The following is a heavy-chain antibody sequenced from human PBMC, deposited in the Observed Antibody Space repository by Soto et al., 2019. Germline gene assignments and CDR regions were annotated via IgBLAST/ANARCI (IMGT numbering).Heavy chain of an antibody. Sequence: SGPTLVNPTQTLTLTCTFSGFSLSTSGVGVGWIRQPPGKALEWLALIYWDDDKRYSPSLKSRLTITKDTSKNQVVLTMTNMDPVDTATYYCAHMRVGCSDGSCYFDAFDIWGQGTMVTVSS. CDR2: IYWDDDK. J-gene: IGHJ3*02. D-gene: IGHD2-15*01. CDR3: AHMRVGCSDGSCYFDAFDI. V-gene: IGHV2-5*02. CDR1: GFSLSTSGVG.